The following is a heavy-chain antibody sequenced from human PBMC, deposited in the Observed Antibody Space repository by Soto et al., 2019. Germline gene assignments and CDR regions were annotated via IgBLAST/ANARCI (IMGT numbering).Heavy chain of an antibody. CDR1: GFTFSSYA. Sequence: GESLKISCAASGFTFSSYAMSWVRQAPGKGLEWVSAISGSGGSTYYADSGKGRLPISRDISKTTLYLQMNSLRAEDTAVYDCAKVGRTENYDYIWGSYRYEFDYWGQGTLVTVSS. CDR3: AKVGRTENYDYIWGSYRYEFDY. D-gene: IGHD3-16*02. V-gene: IGHV3-23*01. J-gene: IGHJ4*02. CDR2: ISGSGGST.